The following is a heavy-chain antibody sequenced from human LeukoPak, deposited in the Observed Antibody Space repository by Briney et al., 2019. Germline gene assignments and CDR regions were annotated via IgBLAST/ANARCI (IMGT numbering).Heavy chain of an antibody. D-gene: IGHD6-6*01. V-gene: IGHV3-48*01. CDR2: ISSTSSTI. CDR1: GFTFSTYS. CDR3: ANWIGSSSRDY. Sequence: GGSLRLSCAASGFTFSTYSMNWVRQAPGKGLEWVSYISSTSSTIYYADSVRGRFTISRDNSNNALYLQMDSLRAEDTAVYYCANWIGSSSRDYWGQGTLVTVSS. J-gene: IGHJ4*02.